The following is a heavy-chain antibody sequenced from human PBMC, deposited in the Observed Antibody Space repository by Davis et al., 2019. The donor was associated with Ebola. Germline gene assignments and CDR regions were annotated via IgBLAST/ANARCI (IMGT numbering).Heavy chain of an antibody. J-gene: IGHJ4*02. D-gene: IGHD3-10*01. CDR3: ARRGSNAVSDY. Sequence: TVSCTASGYSLTNYWIGWVRQMPGKGLEWTAIIYPDDSDSRYSPSFQGQVTISADKSISTAYLQWSSLKASDTAMYYCARRGSNAVSDYWGQGTLVTVSS. V-gene: IGHV5-51*01. CDR1: GYSLTNYW. CDR2: IYPDDSDS.